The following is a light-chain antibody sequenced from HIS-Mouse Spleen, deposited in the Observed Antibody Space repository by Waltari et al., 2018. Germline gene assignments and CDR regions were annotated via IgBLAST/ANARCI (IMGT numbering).Light chain of an antibody. V-gene: IGLV1-44*01. CDR1: SSNIGSNT. CDR3: AAWDDSLNGNYV. Sequence: QSVLTQPPSASGTPGQRVTISCSGSSSNIGSNTVNWYQQLPGTAPKRRLYSNNQRPSGVPDRFSGSKSGTSASLAISGLQSEDEADYYCAAWDDSLNGNYVFGTGTKVTVL. J-gene: IGLJ1*01. CDR2: SNN.